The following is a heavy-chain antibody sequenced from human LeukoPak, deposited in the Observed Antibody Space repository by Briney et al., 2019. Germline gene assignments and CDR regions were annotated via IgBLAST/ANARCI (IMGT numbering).Heavy chain of an antibody. CDR3: ARVEYCIKGVCFNFDY. CDR1: GYTFTRSY. V-gene: IGHV1-2*02. J-gene: IGHJ4*02. CDR2: INPNRCDT. Sequence: GASVKVSCKASGYTFTRSYIHWLRQAPGQGLEGVGCINPNRCDTQYAQKFQGRVTMTRATSTNTAYMELSRLRSDDTAVYYCARVEYCIKGVCFNFDYWCQGTLAIVST. D-gene: IGHD2-8*01.